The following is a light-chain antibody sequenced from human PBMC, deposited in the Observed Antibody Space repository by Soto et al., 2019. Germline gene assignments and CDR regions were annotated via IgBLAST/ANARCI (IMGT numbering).Light chain of an antibody. V-gene: IGKV3-15*01. CDR3: QQYNDWPLA. J-gene: IGKJ5*01. CDR2: GVS. Sequence: EIVMTQSPATLSVSPGERATLSCRASQSVSSNLAWYQQKPGQTPRLLIYGVSTRATGVPARFSGGGSGTDFTLTISSLQSEDFAVYYCQQYNDWPLALGQGTRLEIK. CDR1: QSVSSN.